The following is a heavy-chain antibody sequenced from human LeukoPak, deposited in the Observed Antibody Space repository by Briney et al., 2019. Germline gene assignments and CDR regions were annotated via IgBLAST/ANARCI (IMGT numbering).Heavy chain of an antibody. Sequence: SETLSLTCAVHGGSFSGYYWSWIRQPPGKGLEWIGEINHSGSTNYNPSLKSRVTISVDTSKNQFSLKLSSVTAADTAVYYCARGRGSSGWPFDYWGQGTLVTVSS. CDR2: INHSGST. J-gene: IGHJ4*02. D-gene: IGHD6-19*01. CDR1: GGSFSGYY. CDR3: ARGRGSSGWPFDY. V-gene: IGHV4-34*01.